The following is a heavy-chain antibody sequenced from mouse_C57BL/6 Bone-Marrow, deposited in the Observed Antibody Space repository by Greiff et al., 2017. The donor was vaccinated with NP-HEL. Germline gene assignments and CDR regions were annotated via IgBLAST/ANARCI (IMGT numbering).Heavy chain of an antibody. CDR1: GYTFTNYW. D-gene: IGHD1-1*01. Sequence: QVQLQQSGAELVKPGASVKLSCKASGYTFTNYWMHWVKQRPGRGLEWIGRIDPGSGGTKYNEKFKSKATLTVDKPSSTAYMQLSSLTSEDSAVYYGARYYFGSGYLYYWGQGTTLTVSS. J-gene: IGHJ2*01. V-gene: IGHV1-72*01. CDR3: ARYYFGSGYLYY. CDR2: IDPGSGGT.